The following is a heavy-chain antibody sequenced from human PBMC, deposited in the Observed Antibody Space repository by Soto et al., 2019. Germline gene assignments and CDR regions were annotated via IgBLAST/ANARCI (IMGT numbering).Heavy chain of an antibody. V-gene: IGHV1-18*01. Sequence: ASVKVSCNASGYTFNTYAITWVRQAPGQGLEWMGWISGYNGNTNYAQTLQGRGTMTTDTSTSTAYLELGSLRSDDTAVYYCARTVEYDSIPYYYADFWGQGTLVTVSS. D-gene: IGHD2-21*01. CDR3: ARTVEYDSIPYYYADF. CDR1: GYTFNTYA. CDR2: ISGYNGNT. J-gene: IGHJ4*01.